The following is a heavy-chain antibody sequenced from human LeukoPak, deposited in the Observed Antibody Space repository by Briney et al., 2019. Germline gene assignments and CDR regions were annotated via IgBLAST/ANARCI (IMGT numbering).Heavy chain of an antibody. CDR3: ARDELWNGYYSVNYNYYGMDV. D-gene: IGHD3-3*01. V-gene: IGHV1-2*06. CDR2: INPNSGGT. J-gene: IGHJ6*02. Sequence: GASVKVSCKASGYTFTGYYMHWVRLAPGQGLEWMGRINPNSGGTNYAQKFQGRVTMTRDTSISTAYMELSRLTSDDTAVYYCARDELWNGYYSVNYNYYGMDVWGQGTTVTVSS. CDR1: GYTFTGYY.